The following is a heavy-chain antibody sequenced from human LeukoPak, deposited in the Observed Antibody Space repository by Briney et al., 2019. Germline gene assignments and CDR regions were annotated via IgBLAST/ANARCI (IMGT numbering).Heavy chain of an antibody. CDR2: MSGSGGST. Sequence: PGGSLRLSCVASGFTFSSYAMSWVRQAPGKGLECVSAMSGSGGSTYYADSVKGRFTISRDNSKNTLYLQMNNLRAEDTAVYYCAKDKRHTSGWYYDYWAREPWSPSPQ. D-gene: IGHD6-19*01. V-gene: IGHV3-23*01. CDR3: AKDKRHTSGWYYDY. J-gene: IGHJ4*02. CDR1: GFTFSSYA.